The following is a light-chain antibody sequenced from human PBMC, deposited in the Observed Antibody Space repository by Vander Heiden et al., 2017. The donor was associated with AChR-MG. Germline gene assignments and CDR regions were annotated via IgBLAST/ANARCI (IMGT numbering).Light chain of an antibody. CDR2: TAS. CDR1: HSISKN. V-gene: IGKV1-39*01. Sequence: DIEMTQSPSSLSASVGDGVTITCRASHSISKNLNWYQQKVGSAPKLLISTASHLESGVPSRFSGSGSGTDFTLTISSLRPEDFATYFCHQAYSAPFTFGPGTTV. CDR3: HQAYSAPFT. J-gene: IGKJ3*01.